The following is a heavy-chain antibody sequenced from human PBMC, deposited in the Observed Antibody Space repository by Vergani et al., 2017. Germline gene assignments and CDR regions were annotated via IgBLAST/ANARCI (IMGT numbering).Heavy chain of an antibody. CDR1: GGSISPYY. D-gene: IGHD6-6*01. V-gene: IGHV4-4*07. J-gene: IGHJ4*02. Sequence: QVQLQESGPGLVKTSETLSLTCIVSGGSISPYYWSWIRQPAGKGLEWIGRSYNSESTNYNPSLKSRVTMSVDTSKNQSSLKLSSVTAADTAVYYCAREYSSSVGFLAYWGQGTLVTDSS. CDR3: AREYSSSVGFLAY. CDR2: SYNSEST.